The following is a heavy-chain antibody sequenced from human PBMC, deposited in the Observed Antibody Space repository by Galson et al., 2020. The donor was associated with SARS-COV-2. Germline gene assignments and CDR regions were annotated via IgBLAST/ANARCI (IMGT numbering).Heavy chain of an antibody. Sequence: SQTLSLTCAVSGLSISSDFYWGWFRQPLGKGLEWIGNIYQGGTTYYNPSLQSRVTISIDRSKNQFSLKMTSVTAADTAIYYCARPSSSGYYSVWYFDLWGRGTLVTVSS. J-gene: IGHJ2*01. CDR2: IYQGGTT. V-gene: IGHV4-38-2*01. CDR3: ARPSSSGYYSVWYFDL. CDR1: GLSISSDFY. D-gene: IGHD3-22*01.